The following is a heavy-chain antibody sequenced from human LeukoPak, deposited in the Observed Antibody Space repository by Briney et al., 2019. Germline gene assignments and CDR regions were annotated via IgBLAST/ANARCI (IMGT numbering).Heavy chain of an antibody. Sequence: SETLSLTCTVSGGSISSSSYYWGWIRQPPGKGLEWIGSIYYSGSTYYNPSLKGRVTISVDTSKNQFSLKLSSVTAADTAVYYCARQTGSGLFILPGGQGTLVTVSS. J-gene: IGHJ4*02. CDR3: ARQTGSGLFILP. CDR2: IYYSGST. CDR1: GGSISSSSYY. V-gene: IGHV4-39*01. D-gene: IGHD3/OR15-3a*01.